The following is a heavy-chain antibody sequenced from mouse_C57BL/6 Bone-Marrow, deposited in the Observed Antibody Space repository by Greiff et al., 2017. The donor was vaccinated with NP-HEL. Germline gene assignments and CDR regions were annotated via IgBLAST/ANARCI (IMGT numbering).Heavy chain of an antibody. Sequence: EVKLVESGGGLVQSGRSLRLSCATSGFTFSDFYMEWVRQAPGKGLEWIAASRNKANDYTTEYSASVKGRFIVSRDTSKSILYLQMNALRAEDTAIYYCAGEGGGSGWYFDVGGTGTTVTVSS. CDR3: AGEGGGSGWYFDV. D-gene: IGHD1-1*01. V-gene: IGHV7-1*01. J-gene: IGHJ1*03. CDR1: GFTFSDFY. CDR2: SRNKANDYTT.